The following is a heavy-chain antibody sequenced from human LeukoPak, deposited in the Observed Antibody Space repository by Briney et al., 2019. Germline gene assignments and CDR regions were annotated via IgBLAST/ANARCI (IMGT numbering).Heavy chain of an antibody. D-gene: IGHD5-18*01. CDR2: IHWDDDK. V-gene: IGHV2-5*02. CDR3: AHRPGGYSYGIYYFDY. Sequence: SGPTLVKPTQTLTLTCTFSGFSLSTSGVGVGWIRQSPGKALEWLALIHWDDDKRYRPSLKSRLTITKDTSKNQVVLTMTNMDPVDTATYYCAHRPGGYSYGIYYFDYWGQGTLVTVSS. CDR1: GFSLSTSGVG. J-gene: IGHJ4*02.